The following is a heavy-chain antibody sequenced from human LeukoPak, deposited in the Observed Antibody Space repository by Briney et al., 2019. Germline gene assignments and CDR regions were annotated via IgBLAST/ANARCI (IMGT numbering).Heavy chain of an antibody. D-gene: IGHD3-10*01. V-gene: IGHV1-69*04. J-gene: IGHJ4*02. Sequence: SVKVSCKASGGTFSSYAISWVRQAPGQGLEWMGRIIPILGIANYAQKFQGRVTITADKSTSTAYMELSSLRSEDTAVYYCARSYYPLPFFDYWGQGTLVTVSS. CDR2: IIPILGIA. CDR1: GGTFSSYA. CDR3: ARSYYPLPFFDY.